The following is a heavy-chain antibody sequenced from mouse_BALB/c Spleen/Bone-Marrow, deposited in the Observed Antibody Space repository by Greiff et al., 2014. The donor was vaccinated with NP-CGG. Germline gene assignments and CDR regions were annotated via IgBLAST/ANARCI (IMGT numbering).Heavy chain of an antibody. D-gene: IGHD2-4*01. CDR2: IYPGDGDT. V-gene: IGHV1-87*01. CDR1: GYTFTGYW. J-gene: IGHJ4*01. Sequence: VKLMESGAELARPGASVKLSCKASGYTFTGYWMQWVKQRPGQGLEWIGAIYPGDGDTSYTQKFKGKATLTAEKSSSTAYMQLSSLASEDSAVYYCARGNYEGAMDYWGQGTAVTVSS. CDR3: ARGNYEGAMDY.